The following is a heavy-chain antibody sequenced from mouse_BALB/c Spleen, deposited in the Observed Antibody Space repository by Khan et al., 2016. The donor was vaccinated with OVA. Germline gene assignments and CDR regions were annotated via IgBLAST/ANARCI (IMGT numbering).Heavy chain of an antibody. D-gene: IGHD4-1*01. CDR1: GFTFSSYS. V-gene: IGHV5-6*01. Sequence: EVELVESGGDLVKPGGSLKLSCAASGFTFSSYSMSWVRQTPDKRLEWVATISTGGDYTYYPDNVKGRFIISRDDANNTLYLQMSSLKSEDTAMYYGASHLTGSFAYWSQGTLVTVSA. J-gene: IGHJ3*01. CDR2: ISTGGDYT. CDR3: ASHLTGSFAY.